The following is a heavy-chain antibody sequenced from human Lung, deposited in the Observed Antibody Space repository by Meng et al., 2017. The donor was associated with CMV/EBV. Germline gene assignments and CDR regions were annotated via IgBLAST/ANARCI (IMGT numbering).Heavy chain of an antibody. CDR1: GYTFTSYY. CDR3: ARDRERGYSYGIIDY. V-gene: IGHV1-46*01. Sequence: ASVKVSXKASGYTFTSYYMHWVRQAPGQGLEWMGIINPSGGSTSYAQKFQGRVTMTRDTSTSTVYMELSSLRSEDTAVYYCARDRERGYSYGIIDYWGQGTLVTVSS. J-gene: IGHJ4*02. D-gene: IGHD5-18*01. CDR2: INPSGGST.